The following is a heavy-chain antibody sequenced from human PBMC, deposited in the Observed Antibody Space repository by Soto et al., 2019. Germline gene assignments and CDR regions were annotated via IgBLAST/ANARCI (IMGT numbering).Heavy chain of an antibody. CDR3: AKDFLHYYDSSCYLGGIDY. Sequence: QVQLVESGGGVVQPGRSLRLSCAASGFTFSSYGMHWVRQAPGKGLEWVAVISYDGSNKYYADSVKGRFTISRDNSKNTLYLQMNSLRAEDTAVYYCAKDFLHYYDSSCYLGGIDYWGQGTLVTVSS. CDR2: ISYDGSNK. D-gene: IGHD3-22*01. V-gene: IGHV3-30*18. CDR1: GFTFSSYG. J-gene: IGHJ4*02.